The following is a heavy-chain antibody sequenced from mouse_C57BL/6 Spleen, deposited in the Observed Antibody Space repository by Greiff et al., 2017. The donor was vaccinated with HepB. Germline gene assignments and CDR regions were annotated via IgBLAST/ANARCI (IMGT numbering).Heavy chain of an antibody. Sequence: QVQLQQPGAELVMPGASVKLSCKASGYTFTSYWMHWVKQRPGQGLEWIGEIDPSDSYTNYNQKFKGKSTLTVDKSSSTAYMQLSSLTSEDSAVYYCARSVGNYLWGQGTTLTVSS. CDR3: ARSVGNYL. J-gene: IGHJ2*01. CDR1: GYTFTSYW. V-gene: IGHV1-69*01. CDR2: IDPSDSYT. D-gene: IGHD2-1*01.